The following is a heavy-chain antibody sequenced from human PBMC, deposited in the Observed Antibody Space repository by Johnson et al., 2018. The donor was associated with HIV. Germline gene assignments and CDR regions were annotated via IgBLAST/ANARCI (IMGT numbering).Heavy chain of an antibody. CDR1: GFTFSSYA. CDR2: ISYDGSRT. Sequence: QVQLVESGGGVVQPGRSLRLSCAASGFTFSSYAMHWVRQAPGKGLEWVAVISYDGSRTSYADSVKGRFTISRDNAKNTVDLQMNSLRVEDTAVYYCAKVDCGGDTCAGFDPFNLWGQGTLVTVSS. D-gene: IGHD2-21*01. J-gene: IGHJ3*01. CDR3: AKVDCGGDTCAGFDPFNL. V-gene: IGHV3-30-3*01.